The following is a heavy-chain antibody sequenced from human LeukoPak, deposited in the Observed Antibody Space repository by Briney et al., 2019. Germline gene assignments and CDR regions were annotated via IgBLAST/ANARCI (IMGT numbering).Heavy chain of an antibody. Sequence: PSETLSLTCAVYGGSISSYYWSWIRQPPGKGLEWIGYIYYSGSTNYNPSLKSRVTISVDMSKNQFSLKLSSVTAADTAVYYCARTTEGGYTYDYFYYYYMDVWGKGTTVTISS. CDR3: ARTTEGGYTYDYFYYYYMDV. J-gene: IGHJ6*03. V-gene: IGHV4-59*01. CDR1: GGSISSYY. D-gene: IGHD5-18*01. CDR2: IYYSGST.